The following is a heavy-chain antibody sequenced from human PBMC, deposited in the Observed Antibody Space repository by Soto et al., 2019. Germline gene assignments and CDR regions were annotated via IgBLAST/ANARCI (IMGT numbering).Heavy chain of an antibody. CDR2: MSSEGNRQ. J-gene: IGHJ3*02. CDR3: ARGHAPVIHSSFAI. CDR1: GFPFSSYG. V-gene: IGHV3-30*03. Sequence: QMQLVESGGGVVQPGTSLRVSCEVSGFPFSSYGMHWVRQAPGKGLEWVGAMSSEGNRQDYGDSLRGRFSISRNNSKTTHYLQRNSLRGDDTAVYYCARGHAPVIHSSFAILGERTVVTVYS.